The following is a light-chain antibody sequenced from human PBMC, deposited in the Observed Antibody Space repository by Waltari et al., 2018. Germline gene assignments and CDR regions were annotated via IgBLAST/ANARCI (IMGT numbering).Light chain of an antibody. V-gene: IGKV1-33*01. CDR1: QDITTY. CDR3: QQYNSLPFT. J-gene: IGKJ3*01. CDR2: AGS. Sequence: DIQMTQSPSSLSASVGDRVTITCQATQDITTYLNWYQQKPGKAPKLLIYAGSNLETGVPSRFSGVTSGTDFILTISSLQPDDSATYYCQQYNSLPFTFGPGTKVEI.